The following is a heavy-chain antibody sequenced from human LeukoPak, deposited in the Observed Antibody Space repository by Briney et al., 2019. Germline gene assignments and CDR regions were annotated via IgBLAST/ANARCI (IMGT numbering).Heavy chain of an antibody. D-gene: IGHD3-22*01. J-gene: IGHJ4*02. CDR3: ARDFQYYYDSSGGGYFDY. V-gene: IGHV3-7*01. CDR2: IKQDGSEK. Sequence: GGSLRLSCAASGFTFSSYWMSWVRQAPGKGLEWVANIKQDGSEKYYVDSVKGRFTISRDNAKNSLYPQMNSLRAEDTAVYYCARDFQYYYDSSGGGYFDYWGQGTLVTVSS. CDR1: GFTFSSYW.